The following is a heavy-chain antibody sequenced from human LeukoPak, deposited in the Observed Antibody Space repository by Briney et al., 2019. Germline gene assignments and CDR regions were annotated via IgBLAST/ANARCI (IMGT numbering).Heavy chain of an antibody. CDR2: IRSKANSYAT. CDR1: GFTFSGSA. J-gene: IGHJ3*02. CDR3: TRQGAYCGGDCYSATNAFDI. V-gene: IGHV3-73*01. D-gene: IGHD2-21*02. Sequence: PGGSLRLSCAASGFTFSGSAMHWVRQASGKGLQWVGRIRSKANSYATAYAASVKGRFTISRDDSKNTAYLQMNSLKTEDTAVYYCTRQGAYCGGDCYSATNAFDIWGQGTMVTVSS.